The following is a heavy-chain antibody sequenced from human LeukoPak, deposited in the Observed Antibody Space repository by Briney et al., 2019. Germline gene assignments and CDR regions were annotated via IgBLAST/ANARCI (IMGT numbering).Heavy chain of an antibody. Sequence: PGGSLRLSCVVSGFTFKTYSMNWVRQAPGKGLEWVSSISSGGTYVDYADSVKGRFTISRDNAKNSLYLQMNSLRAEDTAVYYCARYALYSSISYYFDSWGQGTPVSVSS. CDR2: ISSGGTYV. CDR1: GFTFKTYS. CDR3: ARYALYSSISYYFDS. D-gene: IGHD6-13*01. V-gene: IGHV3-21*01. J-gene: IGHJ4*02.